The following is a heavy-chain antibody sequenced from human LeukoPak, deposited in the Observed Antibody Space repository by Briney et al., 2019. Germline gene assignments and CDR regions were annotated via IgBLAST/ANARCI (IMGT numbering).Heavy chain of an antibody. CDR1: GFTVSSNY. V-gene: IGHV3-53*01. J-gene: IGHJ6*04. Sequence: GGSLRLSCAASGFTVSSNYMSWVRQAPGKGLEWVSVIYSSGSTYYAESVKGRFTISRDNAKNSLYLQMNSLRAEDTAVYYCAELGITMIGGVWGKGTTVTISS. CDR2: IYSSGST. CDR3: AELGITMIGGV. D-gene: IGHD3-10*02.